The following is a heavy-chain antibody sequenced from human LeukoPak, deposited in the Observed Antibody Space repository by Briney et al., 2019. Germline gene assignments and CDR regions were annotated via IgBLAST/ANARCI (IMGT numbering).Heavy chain of an antibody. CDR2: IYSRGGT. Sequence: GGSLRLSCAASGFTVSSNYMNWVRQAPGKGLEWVSLIYSRGGTSYADSVKGRFTISRDSSKNTLFLQMNSLRVEDTAVYYCARDPPGIAASGTYYWGQGTLVTVSS. D-gene: IGHD6-13*01. V-gene: IGHV3-53*01. CDR3: ARDPPGIAASGTYY. J-gene: IGHJ4*02. CDR1: GFTVSSNY.